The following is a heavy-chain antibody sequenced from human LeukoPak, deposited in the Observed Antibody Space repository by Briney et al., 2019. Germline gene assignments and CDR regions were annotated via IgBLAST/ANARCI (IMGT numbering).Heavy chain of an antibody. V-gene: IGHV4-31*03. CDR1: GGSISSGVYY. CDR3: ARRIAAAGTMRFDP. CDR2: IYYSGST. D-gene: IGHD6-13*01. J-gene: IGHJ5*02. Sequence: SQTLSLTCTVSGGSISSGVYYWSWIRQHPGKGLEWIGYIYYSGSTYYNPSLKSRVTISVDTSKNQFSLKLSSVTAADTAVYYCARRIAAAGTMRFDPWGQGTLVTVSS.